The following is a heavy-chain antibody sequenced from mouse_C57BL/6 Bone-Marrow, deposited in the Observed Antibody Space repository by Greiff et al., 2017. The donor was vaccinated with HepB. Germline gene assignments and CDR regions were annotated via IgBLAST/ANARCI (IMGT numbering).Heavy chain of an antibody. Sequence: EVQGVESGGDLVKPGGSLKLSCAASGFTFSSYGMSWVRQTPDKRLEWVATISSGGSYTYYPDSVKGRFTISRDNAKNTLYLQMSSLKSVDTAMYYCARHYYGNYFDYWGQGTTLTVSS. CDR3: ARHYYGNYFDY. D-gene: IGHD1-1*02. V-gene: IGHV5-6*01. CDR2: ISSGGSYT. CDR1: GFTFSSYG. J-gene: IGHJ2*01.